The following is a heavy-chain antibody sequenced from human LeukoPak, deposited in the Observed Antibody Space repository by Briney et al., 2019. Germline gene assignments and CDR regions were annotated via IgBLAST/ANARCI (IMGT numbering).Heavy chain of an antibody. CDR1: GFTFSSYA. J-gene: IGHJ2*01. Sequence: PGGSLRLSCAASGFTFSSYAMSWVRRAPGKGLEGVASINPDGSANYYMDSVKGRFTSSRDNAKNSLDLKMSSLSVEDTAMYYCVRQFPQAGAGAAWYFDLWGRGTLVTVSS. CDR2: INPDGSAN. CDR3: VRQFPQAGAGAAWYFDL. D-gene: IGHD4/OR15-4a*01. V-gene: IGHV3-7*01.